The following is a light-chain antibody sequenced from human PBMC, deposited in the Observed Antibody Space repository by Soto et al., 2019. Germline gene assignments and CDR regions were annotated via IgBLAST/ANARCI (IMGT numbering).Light chain of an antibody. CDR2: AAS. J-gene: IGKJ5*01. CDR1: QGISNW. CDR3: QQYYSFPPS. V-gene: IGKV1-12*01. Sequence: DIQMTQSPSSVSASVGDRVSITCRASQGISNWLAWYQQKPGRAPKLLIYAASSLQSGVSSRFSGSGSGTDFTLTISCLQSEDFATYYCQQYYSFPPSFGQGTRLEIK.